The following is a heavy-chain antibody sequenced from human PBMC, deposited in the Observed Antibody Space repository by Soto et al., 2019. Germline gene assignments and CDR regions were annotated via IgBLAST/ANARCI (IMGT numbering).Heavy chain of an antibody. D-gene: IGHD2-15*01. J-gene: IGHJ3*02. Sequence: QVQMVEYGGGVVQPGRSLRLSCAASGFTFSNYGMHWVRQAPGKGLEWVAVISYDGNNKNYADSVKGRFTISRDNSKNTLYRQMNSRRAEDTAVYYCARSNEGYCSGGSCLDAFDIWGQGTMVTVSS. V-gene: IGHV3-30-3*01. CDR3: ARSNEGYCSGGSCLDAFDI. CDR2: ISYDGNNK. CDR1: GFTFSNYG.